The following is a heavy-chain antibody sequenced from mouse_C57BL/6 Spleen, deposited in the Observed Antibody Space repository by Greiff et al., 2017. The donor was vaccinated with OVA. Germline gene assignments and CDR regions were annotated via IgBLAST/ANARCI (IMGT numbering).Heavy chain of an antibody. D-gene: IGHD2-3*01. J-gene: IGHJ3*01. CDR2: INPSSGFT. Sequence: QVQLQQSGAELARPGASVKMSCKASGYTFTSYTMHWVKQRPGQGLEWIGYINPSSGFTKYNQKFKDKATLTADKSSSTAYMQLSSLTSEDSAVYYCARWLLPGAWFAYWGQGTLVTVSA. CDR3: ARWLLPGAWFAY. V-gene: IGHV1-4*01. CDR1: GYTFTSYT.